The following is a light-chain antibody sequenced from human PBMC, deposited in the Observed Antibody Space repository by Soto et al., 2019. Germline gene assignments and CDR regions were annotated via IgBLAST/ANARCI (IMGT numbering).Light chain of an antibody. J-gene: IGKJ1*01. CDR2: GAS. CDR3: QQYHYWWT. CDR1: QSVSNN. V-gene: IGKV3-15*01. Sequence: EIVMTQSPATLSVSPGEKATLSCRASQSVSNNLAWFQQKPGQVPRLLIYGASNSATGVSARFSGSGAGTEFTLTISSLQSEDFAVYYCQQYHYWWTFGQGTKVEIK.